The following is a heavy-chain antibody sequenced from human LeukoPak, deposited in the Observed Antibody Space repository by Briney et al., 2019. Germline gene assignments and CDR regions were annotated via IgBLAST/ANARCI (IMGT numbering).Heavy chain of an antibody. CDR3: VSNGWYSLEY. V-gene: IGHV4-38-2*02. D-gene: IGHD6-19*01. Sequence: SETLSLTCTVSGYSISSGYYWGWIQQPPGQGLEWTGSIDHSGSTYYNPSLKSRITISVDKSKNQLSLRLNSVTAADTAVYYCVSNGWYSLEYWGQGTLVTVSS. CDR1: GYSISSGYY. CDR2: IDHSGST. J-gene: IGHJ4*02.